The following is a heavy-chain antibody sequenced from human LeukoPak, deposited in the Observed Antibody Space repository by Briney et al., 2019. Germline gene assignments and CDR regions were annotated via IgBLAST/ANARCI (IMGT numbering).Heavy chain of an antibody. CDR3: ARDKDWNFD. J-gene: IGHJ4*02. CDR2: IYTSGST. D-gene: IGHD1-7*01. Sequence: PSETLSLTCTVSGGSISGGNYFWSWIRQPAGKGLEWIGRIYTSGSTNYNPSLKSRVTISVDTSKNQFSLKLSSVTAADTAVYYCARDKDWNFDWGQGTLVTVSS. V-gene: IGHV4-61*02. CDR1: GGSISGGNYF.